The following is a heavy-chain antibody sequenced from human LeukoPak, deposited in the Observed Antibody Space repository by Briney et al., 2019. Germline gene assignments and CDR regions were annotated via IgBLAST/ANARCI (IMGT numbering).Heavy chain of an antibody. CDR2: IYYSGST. CDR1: GGSISSSSYY. V-gene: IGHV4-39*07. CDR3: ARDYDILTGYYTMDY. J-gene: IGHJ4*02. D-gene: IGHD3-9*01. Sequence: SETLSLTCTVSGGSISSSSYYWGWIRQPPGKGLEWIGSIYYSGSTYYNPSLKSRVTISVDTSKNQFSLKLSSVTAADTAVYYCARDYDILTGYYTMDYWGQGTLVTVSS.